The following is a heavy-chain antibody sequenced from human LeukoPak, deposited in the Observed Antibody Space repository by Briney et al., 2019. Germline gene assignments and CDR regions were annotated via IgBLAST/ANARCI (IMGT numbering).Heavy chain of an antibody. Sequence: GGSLRLSCAASGFTFSSYGMHWVRQAPGKGLEWVAFIRYDGSNKYYADSVKGRFTISRDNAKNSLYLQMNSLRAEDTAVYYCAREVSYYGSGSSKYYYYYYMDVWGKGTTVTVSS. CDR3: AREVSYYGSGSSKYYYYYYMDV. CDR2: IRYDGSNK. D-gene: IGHD3-10*01. V-gene: IGHV3-30*02. J-gene: IGHJ6*03. CDR1: GFTFSSYG.